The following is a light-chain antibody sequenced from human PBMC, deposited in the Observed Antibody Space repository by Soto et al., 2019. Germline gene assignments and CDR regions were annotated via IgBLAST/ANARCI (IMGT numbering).Light chain of an antibody. CDR1: SSDVGAYNF. V-gene: IGLV2-11*01. Sequence: QSALTQPRSVSGSPGQSVTISCTGTSSDVGAYNFVSWYQQHPGKAPKLMIYDVSKRPSGVPDRFSGSKSGNTASLTISGLQAEDEADYYCCSYAGGYTWVFGTGTKLTVL. CDR2: DVS. CDR3: CSYAGGYTWV. J-gene: IGLJ1*01.